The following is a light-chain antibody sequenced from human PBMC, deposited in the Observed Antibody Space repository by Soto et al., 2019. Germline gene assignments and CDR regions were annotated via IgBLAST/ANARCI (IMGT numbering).Light chain of an antibody. CDR3: HQRSLWPPVT. Sequence: ELVLTQSPATLSLSPGDRATLSCRASQSVTTYLAWYQHKPGQAPRLLNHDASNRAAGIPARFTGSGSGTNFTLTINSLEPEDLGVYYCHQRSLWPPVTFGPRTKVDIK. CDR2: DAS. V-gene: IGKV3-11*01. J-gene: IGKJ3*01. CDR1: QSVTTY.